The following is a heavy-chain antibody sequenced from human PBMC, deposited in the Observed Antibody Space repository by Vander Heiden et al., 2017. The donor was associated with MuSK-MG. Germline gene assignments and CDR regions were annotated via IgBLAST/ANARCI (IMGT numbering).Heavy chain of an antibody. Sequence: QVQLQESGPGLVKPSQTLSLTCTVSGGSISSGDYYWSWIRQPPGKGLEWIGYIYYSGSTYYNPSLKSRVTISVDTSKNQFSLKLSSVTAADTAVYYCARDSRNYSINYYGMDVWGQGTTVTVSS. CDR1: GGSISSGDYY. CDR3: ARDSRNYSINYYGMDV. D-gene: IGHD4-4*01. J-gene: IGHJ6*02. CDR2: IYYSGST. V-gene: IGHV4-30-4*01.